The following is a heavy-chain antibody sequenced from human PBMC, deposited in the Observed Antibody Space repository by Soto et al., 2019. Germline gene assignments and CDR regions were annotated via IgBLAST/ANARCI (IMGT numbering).Heavy chain of an antibody. V-gene: IGHV3-30*18. CDR2: ISFDGVKK. CDR3: AKPIVAAGYYGMDV. Sequence: LRLSCAASGFTFRSYDMHWVRQAPGKGLEWMGVISFDGVKKYYADSVKGRFTISRDSSKNKLYLQMNSLRAEDTAVYYCAKPIVAAGYYGMDVWGQGTTVTVSS. D-gene: IGHD6-13*01. J-gene: IGHJ6*02. CDR1: GFTFRSYD.